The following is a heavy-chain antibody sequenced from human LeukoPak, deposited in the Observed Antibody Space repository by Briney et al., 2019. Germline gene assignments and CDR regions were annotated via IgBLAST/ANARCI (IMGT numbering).Heavy chain of an antibody. Sequence: PSETLSLTCAVSGGSISSGGYSWSWLRQPPGKGLEWIEYIYHSGSTYYNPSLKSRVTISVDRSKNQFSLKLSSVTAADTAVYYCASSLSNCGGDCYLTFDYWGQGTLVTVSS. CDR2: IYHSGST. CDR3: ASSLSNCGGDCYLTFDY. CDR1: GGSISSGGYS. D-gene: IGHD2-21*02. J-gene: IGHJ4*02. V-gene: IGHV4-30-2*01.